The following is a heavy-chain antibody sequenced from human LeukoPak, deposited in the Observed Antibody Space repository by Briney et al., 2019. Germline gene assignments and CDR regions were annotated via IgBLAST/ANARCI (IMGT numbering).Heavy chain of an antibody. CDR1: GGSFSGYY. Sequence: PSETLSLTCAVYGGSFSGYYWSWIRQPPGKGLEWIGEINHSGSTNYNPSLKSRVTISVDTSKNQFSLKLSSVTAADTAVYYCARRPVVVITTAHYYYYMDVWGKGTTLTVSS. J-gene: IGHJ6*03. CDR3: ARRPVVVITTAHYYYYMDV. D-gene: IGHD3-22*01. CDR2: INHSGST. V-gene: IGHV4-34*01.